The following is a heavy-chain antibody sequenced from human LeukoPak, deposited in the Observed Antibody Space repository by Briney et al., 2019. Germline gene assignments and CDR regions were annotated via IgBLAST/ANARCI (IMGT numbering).Heavy chain of an antibody. CDR2: IYYSGST. CDR1: GGSISSHY. D-gene: IGHD1-14*01. CDR3: ARVPEGDWFDP. J-gene: IGHJ5*02. V-gene: IGHV4-59*11. Sequence: SETLSLTCTVSGGSISSHYWSWIRQPPGKGLEWIGYIYYSGSTNYNPSLKSRVTISVDTSKNQFSLKLSSVTAADTAVYYCARVPEGDWFDPWGQGTLVTVSS.